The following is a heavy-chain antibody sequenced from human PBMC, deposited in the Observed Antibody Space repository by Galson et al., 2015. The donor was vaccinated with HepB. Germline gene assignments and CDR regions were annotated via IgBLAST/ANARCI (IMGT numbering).Heavy chain of an antibody. J-gene: IGHJ4*02. D-gene: IGHD6-19*01. V-gene: IGHV3-74*01. CDR1: GFTFSSYW. CDR2: INSDGSST. CDR3: AREIGGSGWYVAEVLDY. Sequence: SLRLSCAASGFTFSSYWMHWVRQAPGKGLVWVSRINSDGSSTSYADSVKGRFTISRDNAKNTLYLQMNSLRAEDTAVYYCAREIGGSGWYVAEVLDYWGQGTLVTVSS.